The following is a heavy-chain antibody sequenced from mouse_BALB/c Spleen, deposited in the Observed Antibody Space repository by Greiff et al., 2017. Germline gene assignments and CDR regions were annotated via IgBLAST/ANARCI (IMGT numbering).Heavy chain of an antibody. CDR1: GYTFTSYW. V-gene: IGHV1-5*01. CDR2: IYPGNSDT. J-gene: IGHJ3*01. CDR3: TRRDCDGVWAY. Sequence: EVKLVESGTVLARPGASVKMSCKASGYTFTSYWMHWVKQRPGQGLEWIGAIYPGNSDTNYNQKFKGKAKLTAVTSTSTAYMELSSLTNEDSAVYYRTRRDCDGVWAYWGQGTLVTVS.